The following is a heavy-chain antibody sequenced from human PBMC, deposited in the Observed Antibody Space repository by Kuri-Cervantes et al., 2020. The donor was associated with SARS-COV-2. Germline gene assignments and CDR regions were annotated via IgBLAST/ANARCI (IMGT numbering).Heavy chain of an antibody. CDR3: ARNTLVDTAMVSL. V-gene: IGHV4-34*01. J-gene: IGHJ2*01. CDR2: INHSGST. CDR1: RGSFSGYY. D-gene: IGHD5-18*01. Sequence: SQTLSLTCAVYRGSFSGYYWSWIRQPPGKGLEWIGEINHSGSTNYNPSLKSRVTISIDTSKNQFSLRLSSVTAADTAVYYCARNTLVDTAMVSLWGRGTLVTVSS.